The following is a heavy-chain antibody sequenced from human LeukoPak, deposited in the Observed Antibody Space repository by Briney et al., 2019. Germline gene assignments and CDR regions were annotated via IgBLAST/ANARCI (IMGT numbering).Heavy chain of an antibody. D-gene: IGHD1-26*01. CDR3: GKSGSYYTSAFDI. CDR2: IDSSGGYM. Sequence: GGSLRLSCEASGFTFNTYSMNWARQAPGKGLEWVSSIDSSGGYMFYADSVKGRFIISRDNAKDSLYLQMNSLRVEDTAVYYCGKSGSYYTSAFDIWGQGTLVTVSS. V-gene: IGHV3-21*04. J-gene: IGHJ4*02. CDR1: GFTFNTYS.